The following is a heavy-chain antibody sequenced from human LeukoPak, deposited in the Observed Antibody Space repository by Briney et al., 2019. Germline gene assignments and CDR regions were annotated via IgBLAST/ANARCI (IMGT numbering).Heavy chain of an antibody. V-gene: IGHV1-46*01. CDR1: GYTFSNYY. J-gene: IGHJ4*02. CDR3: ATLEKSIAARHFDY. CDR2: INPSGGST. D-gene: IGHD6-6*01. Sequence: ASVKVSCKASGYTFSNYYVHWVRQAPGQGLEWMGVINPSGGSTSYAQKFQGRVTMTEDTSTDTAYMELSSLRSEDTAVYYCATLEKSIAARHFDYWGQGTLVTVSS.